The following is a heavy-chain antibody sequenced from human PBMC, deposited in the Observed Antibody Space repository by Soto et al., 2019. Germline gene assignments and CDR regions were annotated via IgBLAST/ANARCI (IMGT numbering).Heavy chain of an antibody. J-gene: IGHJ6*02. D-gene: IGHD2-15*01. CDR2: IYYSGST. Sequence: PSETLSLTCTVSGGSISSGDYYWSWIRQPPGKGLEWIGYIYYSGSTYYNPSLKSRVTISVDTSKNQFSLKLSSVTAADTAVYYCARDSCSGGSCYRKDYGMDVWGQGTTVTVSS. CDR3: ARDSCSGGSCYRKDYGMDV. V-gene: IGHV4-30-4*01. CDR1: GGSISSGDYY.